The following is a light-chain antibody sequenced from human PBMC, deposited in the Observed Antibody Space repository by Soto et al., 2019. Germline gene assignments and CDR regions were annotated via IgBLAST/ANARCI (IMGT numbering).Light chain of an antibody. J-gene: IGLJ3*02. V-gene: IGLV2-23*01. Sequence: QSALTQPASVSGSPGQSITISCTETSSDVGSYNFVSWYQQHPGKAPKLMIYEGSQRPSGVSNRFSGSKSGNTASLTISGLQAEDEADYYCCSYAGRSTWVFGGGTKLTVL. CDR2: EGS. CDR1: SSDVGSYNF. CDR3: CSYAGRSTWV.